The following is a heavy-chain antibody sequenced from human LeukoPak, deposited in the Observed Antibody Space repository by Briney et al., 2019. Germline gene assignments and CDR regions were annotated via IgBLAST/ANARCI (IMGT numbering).Heavy chain of an antibody. D-gene: IGHD6-13*01. J-gene: IGHJ4*02. CDR1: GYTFTGYY. V-gene: IGHV1-2*02. CDR2: INPNSGGT. Sequence: ASVKVSCKASGYTFTGYYMHWVRQAPGQGLEWMGWINPNSGGTNYAQKFQGRVTMTRDTSISTAYMELSRLRSDDTAVYYCARESTAAAGTGYWGQGTLVTVSS. CDR3: ARESTAAAGTGY.